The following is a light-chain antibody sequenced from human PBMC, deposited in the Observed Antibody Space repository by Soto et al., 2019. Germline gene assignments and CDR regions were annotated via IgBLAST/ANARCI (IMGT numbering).Light chain of an antibody. V-gene: IGLV2-11*01. CDR3: CSYAGIYSYV. CDR2: DVT. CDR1: SSDVGRYDY. Sequence: QSALPQPRSVSGSPGQSGTIACTGTSSDVGRYDYVSWYQQHPGEAPKLVVYDVTKRPSGVPDRFSGSKSGNTASLTISGLQAEDEADYYWCSYAGIYSYVFGTGTKLTVL. J-gene: IGLJ1*01.